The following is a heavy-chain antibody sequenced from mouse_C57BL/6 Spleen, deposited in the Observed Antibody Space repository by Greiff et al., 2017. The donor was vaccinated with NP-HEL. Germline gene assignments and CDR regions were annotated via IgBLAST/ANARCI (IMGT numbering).Heavy chain of an antibody. D-gene: IGHD1-1*01. CDR1: GYTFTDYY. CDR2: IFPGSGST. V-gene: IGHV1-75*01. CDR3: ARSTYYGSSYGYFDV. J-gene: IGHJ1*03. Sequence: FQLQQSGPELVKPGASVKISCKASGYTFTDYYINWVKQRPGQGLEWIGWIFPGSGSTYYNEKFKGKATLTVDKSSSTAYMLLSSLTSEDSAVYFCARSTYYGSSYGYFDVWGTGTTVTVSS.